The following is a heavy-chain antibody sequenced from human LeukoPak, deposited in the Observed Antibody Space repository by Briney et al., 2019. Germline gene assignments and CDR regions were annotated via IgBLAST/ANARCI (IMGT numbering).Heavy chain of an antibody. CDR3: ARRQRIAAPLRGLDY. V-gene: IGHV4-30-2*01. D-gene: IGHD6-6*01. Sequence: PSETLSLTCAVSGGSISSGGYSWSWIRQPPGKGLEWIGYIYHSGSTYYNPSLKSRVTISVDRSKNQFSLKLSSVTAADTAVYYCARRQRIAAPLRGLDYWGQGTLVTVSS. CDR1: GGSISSGGYS. CDR2: IYHSGST. J-gene: IGHJ4*02.